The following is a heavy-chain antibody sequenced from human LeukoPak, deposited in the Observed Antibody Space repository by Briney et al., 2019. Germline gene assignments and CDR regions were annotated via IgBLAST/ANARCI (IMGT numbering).Heavy chain of an antibody. V-gene: IGHV3-30*02. D-gene: IGHD4-17*01. CDR2: IQYDGSTK. CDR1: GFTFSSYD. J-gene: IGHJ4*02. CDR3: AKDSAVTGLDY. Sequence: GGSLRLSCAASGFTFSSYDMHWVRQAPGKGLEWVAFIQYDGSTKYYADSLKGRFTISRDNSKNTLYLQMNNLRAEDTAVYYCAKDSAVTGLDYWGQGTLVTVSS.